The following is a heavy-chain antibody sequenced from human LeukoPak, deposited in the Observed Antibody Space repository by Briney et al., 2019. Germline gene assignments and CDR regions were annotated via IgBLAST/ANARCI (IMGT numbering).Heavy chain of an antibody. Sequence: SETLSLTCTVSGGSISSYYWSWIRQPAGKGLEWIGRIYTSGSTNYNPSLKSRVTMSVDTSKNQFSLKLSSVTAADTAVYYCARAHTIFGVGHLFDYWGQGTLVTVSS. D-gene: IGHD3-3*01. J-gene: IGHJ4*02. V-gene: IGHV4-4*07. CDR2: IYTSGST. CDR3: ARAHTIFGVGHLFDY. CDR1: GGSISSYY.